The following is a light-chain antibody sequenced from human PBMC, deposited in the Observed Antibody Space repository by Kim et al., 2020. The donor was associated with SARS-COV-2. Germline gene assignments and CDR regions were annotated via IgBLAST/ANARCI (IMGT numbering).Light chain of an antibody. CDR1: RSAVGGYKF. CDR3: TSYTRSSTLYVL. CDR2: VVS. J-gene: IGLJ2*01. Sequence: TGTRSAVGGYKFVSWYQRRPGKPPKLMIYVVSNRPTGISDRFSGSTSGNTASLTISGLQAEDEADYFCTSYTRSSTLYVLFGGGTQLTVL. V-gene: IGLV2-14*03.